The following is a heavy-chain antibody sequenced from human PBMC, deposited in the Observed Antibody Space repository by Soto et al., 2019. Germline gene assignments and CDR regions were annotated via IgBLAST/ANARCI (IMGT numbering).Heavy chain of an antibody. CDR1: GYTFTSYG. J-gene: IGHJ4*02. Sequence: ASVKVSCKASGYTFTSYGISWVRQAPGQGLEWMGWISAYNGNTNYAQKLQGRVTMTTDTSTSTAYMELRSLRSDDTAVYYCARVVAPSMLFVGSFDYWGQGTLVTVSS. CDR3: ARVVAPSMLFVGSFDY. CDR2: ISAYNGNT. V-gene: IGHV1-18*01. D-gene: IGHD3-10*02.